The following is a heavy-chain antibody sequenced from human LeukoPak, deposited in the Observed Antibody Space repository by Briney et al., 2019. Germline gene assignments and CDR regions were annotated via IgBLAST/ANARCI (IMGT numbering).Heavy chain of an antibody. D-gene: IGHD2-2*01. Sequence: ASVKVSCKASGYTFTSYGISWVRHAPGQGLEWMGWISAYNVNANFAQKLQGRVTMTTDTSTNTAYMELRSLRSDDTAVYYCASWAGYCSSNNCYATSLDYWGQGTLVTVSA. CDR1: GYTFTSYG. J-gene: IGHJ4*02. CDR3: ASWAGYCSSNNCYATSLDY. CDR2: ISAYNVNA. V-gene: IGHV1-18*01.